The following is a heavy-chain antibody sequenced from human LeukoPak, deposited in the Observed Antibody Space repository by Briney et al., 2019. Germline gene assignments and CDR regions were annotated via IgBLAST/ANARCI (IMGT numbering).Heavy chain of an antibody. CDR3: AKWPPITMIVVGPDAFDI. CDR1: GFTFSSYG. J-gene: IGHJ3*02. V-gene: IGHV3-30*18. CDR2: ISYDGSNK. D-gene: IGHD3-22*01. Sequence: GGSLRLSCAASGFTFSSYGMHWVRQAPGKGLEWVAVISYDGSNKYYADSVKGRFTISRDNSKNTLYLQMNSLRAEDTAVYYCAKWPPITMIVVGPDAFDIWGQGTMVTVSS.